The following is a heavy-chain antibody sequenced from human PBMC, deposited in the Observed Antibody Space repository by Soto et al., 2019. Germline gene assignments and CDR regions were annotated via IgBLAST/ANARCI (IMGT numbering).Heavy chain of an antibody. D-gene: IGHD6-19*01. CDR3: AKVRYSSPMGYYYGMDV. Sequence: QAQLEQSGGEVKKPGSSVKVSCKASRVAFSKFIVTWVRQAPGLGLEWVGGIIPIFGTANYAQKFQGRVTITADESMSTSYMEVNNLRSEDTAVHYCAKVRYSSPMGYYYGMDVWGQGTTVTVSS. CDR1: RVAFSKFI. CDR2: IIPIFGTA. V-gene: IGHV1-69*01. J-gene: IGHJ6*02.